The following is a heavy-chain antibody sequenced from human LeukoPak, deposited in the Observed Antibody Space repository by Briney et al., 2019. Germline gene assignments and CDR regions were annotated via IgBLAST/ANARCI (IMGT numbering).Heavy chain of an antibody. CDR3: AGDAAHSAGVYDY. CDR2: GFYSGVT. Sequence: SETLSLTCSVSGAAITSAYWSWIRQSPGKGLEWIGYGFYSGVTNYSPSLKSRVTIAVDTSKNHCSLEVTSVTAADTAVYYCAGDAAHSAGVYDYWGRGILVTVSS. V-gene: IGHV4-59*13. CDR1: GAAITSAY. J-gene: IGHJ4*02. D-gene: IGHD2-21*01.